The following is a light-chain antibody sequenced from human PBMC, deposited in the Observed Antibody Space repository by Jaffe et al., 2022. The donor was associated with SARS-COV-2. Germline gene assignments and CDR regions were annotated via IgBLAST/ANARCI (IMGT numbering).Light chain of an antibody. V-gene: IGKV3-11*01. J-gene: IGKJ2*01. CDR1: QSVGSS. Sequence: EIVLTQSPATLSLSPGERATLSCRASQSVGSSLAWYQQKPGQAPRLLMYDASKGATGIPPRFSGSGSGTDFTLTISRLEPEDFAVYYCQQRSTRYTFGQGTKLEIK. CDR2: DAS. CDR3: QQRSTRYT.